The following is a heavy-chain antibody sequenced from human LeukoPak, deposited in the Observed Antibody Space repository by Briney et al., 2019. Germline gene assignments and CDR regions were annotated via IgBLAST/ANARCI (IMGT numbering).Heavy chain of an antibody. CDR3: AREAPIAAAVDAFDI. D-gene: IGHD6-13*01. CDR2: INQDGSER. V-gene: IGHV3-7*01. CDR1: GFTFSNYW. J-gene: IGHJ3*02. Sequence: GGSLRLSCAASGFTFSNYWMSWVRQAPGKGLEWVANINQDGSERYYVDSVKGRFTISRDNAKNSLYLQMNSLRAEDTAVYYCAREAPIAAAVDAFDIWGQGTMVTVSS.